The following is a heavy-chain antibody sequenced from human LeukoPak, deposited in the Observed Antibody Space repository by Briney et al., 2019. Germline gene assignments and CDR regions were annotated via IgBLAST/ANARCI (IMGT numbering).Heavy chain of an antibody. V-gene: IGHV1-46*01. J-gene: IGHJ3*02. Sequence: ASVKVSCTASGYTFTGYYMHWVRQAPGQGLEWMGIINPSGGSTSYAQKFQGRVTMTRDTSTSTVYMELSSLRSEDTAVYYCATGMADITMIVVVTPRDAFDIWGQGTMVTVSS. CDR1: GYTFTGYY. D-gene: IGHD3-22*01. CDR3: ATGMADITMIVVVTPRDAFDI. CDR2: INPSGGST.